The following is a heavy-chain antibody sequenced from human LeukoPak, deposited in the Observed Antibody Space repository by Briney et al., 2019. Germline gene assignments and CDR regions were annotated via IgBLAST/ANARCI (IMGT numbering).Heavy chain of an antibody. V-gene: IGHV3-53*01. Sequence: GGSLRLSCAASGFAVSSNYMSWVRQAPGKGLEWVSFIYSTGRTSYADSVKGRFTISRDISRSTLYLQMNSLRVEDTAVYYCASPANGDYVPYYYYGLDVWGQGTTVTVSS. CDR1: GFAVSSNY. D-gene: IGHD4-17*01. J-gene: IGHJ6*02. CDR2: IYSTGRT. CDR3: ASPANGDYVPYYYYGLDV.